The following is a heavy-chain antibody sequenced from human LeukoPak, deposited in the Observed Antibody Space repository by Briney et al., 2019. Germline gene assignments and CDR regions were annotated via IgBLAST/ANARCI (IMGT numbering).Heavy chain of an antibody. CDR1: GFTFSSYG. D-gene: IGHD3-10*01. V-gene: IGHV3-23*01. Sequence: GGSLRLSCAASGFTFSSYGMSWVRQAPGKGLEWVSAISGSGGSTYYADSVKGRFTISRDNSKNTLYLQMNSLRVEDTAVYYCAKRLYYGSGSFNFDYWGQGTLVTVSS. J-gene: IGHJ4*02. CDR3: AKRLYYGSGSFNFDY. CDR2: ISGSGGST.